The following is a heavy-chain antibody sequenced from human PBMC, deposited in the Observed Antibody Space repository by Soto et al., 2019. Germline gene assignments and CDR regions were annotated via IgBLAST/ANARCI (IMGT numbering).Heavy chain of an antibody. J-gene: IGHJ4*02. V-gene: IGHV3-23*01. D-gene: IGHD3-9*01. CDR2: ISGSGDIT. CDR1: GFSFSNSA. Sequence: EVQLLESGGGLVQPEGSLRLSCAVSGFSFSNSAMIWVRQAPGKGLEWVSGISGSGDITYNTDSVKGRFAISRDTSKNVVYLQMRSLRAEDTAVYYCAKVPQWVLRYHDWFFDYWGQGTLVTVSS. CDR3: AKVPQWVLRYHDWFFDY.